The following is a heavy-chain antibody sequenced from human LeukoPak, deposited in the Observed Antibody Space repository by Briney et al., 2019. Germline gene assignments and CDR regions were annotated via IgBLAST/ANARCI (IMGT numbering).Heavy chain of an antibody. CDR2: ISSSGSTL. J-gene: IGHJ6*04. D-gene: IGHD3-10*02. Sequence: GRCLRLSCALSGFTFSSYETNWVCPAPGEGLEWVSYISSSGSTLYYADSVKSRFTISRDNAKNSLYLQMNSLRAEDTAVYYCAELGITMIGGVWGKGTTVTISS. CDR1: GFTFSSYE. CDR3: AELGITMIGGV. V-gene: IGHV3-48*03.